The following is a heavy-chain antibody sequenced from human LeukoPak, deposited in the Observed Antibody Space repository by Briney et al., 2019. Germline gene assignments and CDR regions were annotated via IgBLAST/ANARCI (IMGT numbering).Heavy chain of an antibody. CDR1: GFTFSKYW. J-gene: IGHJ4*02. V-gene: IGHV3-74*01. CDR3: ATKQWLAPPPDS. D-gene: IGHD6-19*01. Sequence: GGSLRLSCAASGFTFSKYWMLWVRQAPGKGLESVSRINTDGTATTYADSVKGRFTVSRDNADNTMFLQMNSVRDEDTAVYYCATKQWLAPPPDSWGQGTPVTVSS. CDR2: INTDGTAT.